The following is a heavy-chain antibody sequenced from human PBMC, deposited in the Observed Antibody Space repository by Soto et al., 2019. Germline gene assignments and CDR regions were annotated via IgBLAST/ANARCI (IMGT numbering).Heavy chain of an antibody. CDR1: GYTFTSYA. CDR2: INAGNGNT. CDR3: ATYPMGSAEYFQH. V-gene: IGHV1-3*01. D-gene: IGHD1-26*01. J-gene: IGHJ1*01. Sequence: GASVKVSCKASGYTFTSYAMHWVRQAPGQRLEWMGWINAGNGNTKYSQKFQGRVTITRDTSASTAYMELSSLRSEDTAVYYCATYPMGSAEYFQHWGQGTLVTVSS.